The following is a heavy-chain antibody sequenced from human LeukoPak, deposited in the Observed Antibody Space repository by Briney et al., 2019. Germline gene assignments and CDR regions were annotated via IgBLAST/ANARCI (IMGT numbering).Heavy chain of an antibody. CDR3: ARDVDTAMVTADY. D-gene: IGHD5-18*01. Sequence: GGSLRLSCAASGYTFTSYYMHWVRQAPGQGLEWMGIINPSGGSTSYAQKFQGRVTMTRDTSTSTVYMELSSLRSEDTAVYYCARDVDTAMVTADYWGQGTLVTVSS. J-gene: IGHJ4*02. V-gene: IGHV1-46*01. CDR1: GYTFTSYY. CDR2: INPSGGST.